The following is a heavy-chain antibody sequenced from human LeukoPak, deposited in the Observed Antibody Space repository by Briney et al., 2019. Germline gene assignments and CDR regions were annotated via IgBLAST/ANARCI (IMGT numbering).Heavy chain of an antibody. CDR3: ARVRATGAFDI. CDR1: GGSFSGYY. CDR2: INHSRST. Sequence: SETLSLTCAVDGGSFSGYYWSWIRQPPGKGLEWIGEINHSRSTNYNPSLKSRVTISVDTSKNQFSLKLSSVTATDTAVYYCARVRATGAFDIWGQGTMVTVSS. J-gene: IGHJ3*02. V-gene: IGHV4-34*01.